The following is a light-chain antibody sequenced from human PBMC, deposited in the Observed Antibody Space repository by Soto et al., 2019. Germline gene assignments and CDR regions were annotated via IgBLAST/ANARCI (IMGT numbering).Light chain of an antibody. CDR1: SSDVGAYKY. CDR2: AVT. V-gene: IGLV2-14*01. J-gene: IGLJ3*02. CDR3: MSYTTSSTWV. Sequence: QPALTQPASVSGSPGQSITISCTGTSSDVGAYKYVSWYQQHPDKAPKLIIYAVTNRPSGVSNRFSGSKSGNTASLTISGLQAQDEADYYCMSYTTSSTWVFGGGTKVTVL.